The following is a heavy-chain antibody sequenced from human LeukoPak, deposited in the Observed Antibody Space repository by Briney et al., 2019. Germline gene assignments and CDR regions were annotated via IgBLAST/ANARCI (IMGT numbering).Heavy chain of an antibody. CDR3: ARGVWSGYYTGRARPVLFDP. CDR1: GGPISSGDYY. Sequence: SETLSLTCTVSGGPISSGDYYWSWIRQPPGKGLEWIGYIYYSGSTYYNPSLKSRVTISVDTSKNQFSLKLSSVTAADTAVYYCARGVWSGYYTGRARPVLFDPWGQGTLVTVSS. D-gene: IGHD3-3*01. CDR2: IYYSGST. V-gene: IGHV4-30-4*08. J-gene: IGHJ5*02.